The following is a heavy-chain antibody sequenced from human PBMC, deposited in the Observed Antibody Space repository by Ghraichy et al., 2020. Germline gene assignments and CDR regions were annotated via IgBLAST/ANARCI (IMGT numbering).Heavy chain of an antibody. V-gene: IGHV4-39*01. CDR3: ARQGRENYGGGSAKY. CDR1: GGSISSSYYY. Sequence: SETLSLTCTVSGGSISSSYYYWGWIRQPPGKGLECIGSIYYSGNTYYNPSLKSRVTISVDTSKNQFSLKLSSVTAADTAVYYCARQGRENYGGGSAKYWGQGALVTVSS. CDR2: IYYSGNT. J-gene: IGHJ4*02. D-gene: IGHD1-7*01.